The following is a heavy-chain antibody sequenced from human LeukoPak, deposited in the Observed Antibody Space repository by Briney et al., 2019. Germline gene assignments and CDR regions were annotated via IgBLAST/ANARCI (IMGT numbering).Heavy chain of an antibody. CDR1: GYTLTELS. V-gene: IGHV1-24*01. Sequence: GASVTVSCRVSGYTLTELSMHWVRQAPGKGLEWMGRLDPEDDETIYAQKFQGRVTMTEDTSTDTTYMELSILRSEDTAVYYCATSAGYNILTGYQRNAFDMWGQGTMVTVSS. CDR2: LDPEDDET. J-gene: IGHJ3*02. CDR3: ATSAGYNILTGYQRNAFDM. D-gene: IGHD3-9*01.